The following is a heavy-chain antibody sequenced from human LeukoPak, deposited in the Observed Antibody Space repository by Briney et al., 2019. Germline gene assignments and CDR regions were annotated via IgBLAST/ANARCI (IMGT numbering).Heavy chain of an antibody. J-gene: IGHJ4*02. Sequence: SETLSLTCTVSGYSISNTYYWGWIRQPPGKGPEWIGTVYYSGSTYHKPSLNSRVTISVDTSKNQFSLKLSSVTAADTAVYYCARCVAAAGKINYWGQGTLVTVSS. CDR2: VYYSGST. CDR1: GYSISNTYY. D-gene: IGHD6-13*01. CDR3: ARCVAAAGKINY. V-gene: IGHV4-38-2*02.